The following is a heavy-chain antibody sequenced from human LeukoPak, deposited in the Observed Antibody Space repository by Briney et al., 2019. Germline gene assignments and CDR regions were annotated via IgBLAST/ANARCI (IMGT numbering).Heavy chain of an antibody. D-gene: IGHD2-2*01. Sequence: GGSLRLSCAASGFTFSIYAMSWVRQAPGKGLEWVAVIWYDGSNKYYADSVKGRFTISRDNSKNTLYLQMNSLRAEDTAVYYCARDPGVVVPAAPYYYYYGMDVWGQGTTVTVSS. CDR2: IWYDGSNK. CDR3: ARDPGVVVPAAPYYYYYGMDV. V-gene: IGHV3-33*08. J-gene: IGHJ6*02. CDR1: GFTFSIYA.